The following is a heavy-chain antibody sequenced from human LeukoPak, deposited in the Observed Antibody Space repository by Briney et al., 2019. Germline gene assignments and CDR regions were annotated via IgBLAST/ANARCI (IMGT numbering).Heavy chain of an antibody. D-gene: IGHD7-27*01. CDR2: INHSGST. J-gene: IGHJ6*03. CDR3: ARVGNYYYYYMDV. Sequence: SETLSLTCAVYGGSFSGYYWGWIRQPPGKGLEWIGEINHSGSTNYNPSLKSRVTISVDTSKNQFSLKLSSVTAADTAVYYCARVGNYYYYYMDVWGKGTTVTVSS. CDR1: GGSFSGYY. V-gene: IGHV4-34*01.